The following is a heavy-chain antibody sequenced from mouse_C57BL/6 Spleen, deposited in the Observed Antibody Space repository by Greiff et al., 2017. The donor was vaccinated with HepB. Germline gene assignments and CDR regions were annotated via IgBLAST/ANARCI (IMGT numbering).Heavy chain of an antibody. CDR2: IRPNSGST. CDR3: AGGDDGYRFVAY. V-gene: IGHV1-64*01. Sequence: QVQLQQPGAELVKPGASVKLSCKASGYTFTSYWMHWVKQRPGQGLEWIGMIRPNSGSTNYNEKFKSKATLTVDKSSSTAYMQLSRLTSEDSAFYCCAGGDDGYRFVAYWGQGTPVTVSA. D-gene: IGHD2-3*01. CDR1: GYTFTSYW. J-gene: IGHJ3*01.